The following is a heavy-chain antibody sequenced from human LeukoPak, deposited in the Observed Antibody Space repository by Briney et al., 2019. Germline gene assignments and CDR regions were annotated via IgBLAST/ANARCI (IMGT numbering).Heavy chain of an antibody. Sequence: SETLSLTCAVYGGSFSGYYWSWIRQPPGKGLEWIGYIYYSGSTNYNPSLKSRVTISVDTSKNQYSLKLSSVTAADTAVYYCASTPSFYYDSSGYYLYYFDYWGQGTLVTVSS. J-gene: IGHJ4*02. CDR2: IYYSGST. D-gene: IGHD3-22*01. CDR1: GGSFSGYY. V-gene: IGHV4-59*01. CDR3: ASTPSFYYDSSGYYLYYFDY.